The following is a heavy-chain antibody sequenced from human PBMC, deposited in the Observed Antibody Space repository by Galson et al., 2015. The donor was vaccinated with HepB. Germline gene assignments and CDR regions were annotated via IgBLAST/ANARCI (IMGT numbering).Heavy chain of an antibody. J-gene: IGHJ6*02. CDR3: ARRGYRRPCSLNSGGMAV. Sequence: QSGAEVKKPGESLKISCKGSGYSFTSYWIGWVRQMPGKGLEWMGIIYPGDSDTRYSPSFQGQVTLSVDKSITTAYLQWSSLKASDTAMYSGARRGYRRPCSLNSGGMAVWGQGTTVTVP. CDR1: GYSFTSYW. D-gene: IGHD3-10*01. V-gene: IGHV5-51*03. CDR2: IYPGDSDT.